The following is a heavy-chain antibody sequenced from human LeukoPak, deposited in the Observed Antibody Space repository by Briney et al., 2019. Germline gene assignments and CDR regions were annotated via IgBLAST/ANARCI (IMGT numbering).Heavy chain of an antibody. CDR1: GFNFSSYW. V-gene: IGHV3-7*01. CDR2: IKQDGSEK. Sequence: PGGSLRLSCAASGFNFSSYWMSWVRQAPGKGLEWVANIKQDGSEKYYVDSVKGRFTISRDNAKNSLYLQMNSLRAEDTAVYYCARAFYGRFDYWGQGTLVTVSS. D-gene: IGHD2/OR15-2a*01. CDR3: ARAFYGRFDY. J-gene: IGHJ4*02.